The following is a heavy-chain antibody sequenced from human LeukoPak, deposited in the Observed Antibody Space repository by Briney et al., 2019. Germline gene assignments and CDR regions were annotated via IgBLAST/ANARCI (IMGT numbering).Heavy chain of an antibody. V-gene: IGHV4-4*07. Sequence: SDTLSLTCTVSGGSISSYYWSWIRPPARKGLEWIGRIYTSGSTNHKPSLKSRVTMSVDTSKNQFSLKLSSVTAADTAVYYCARDYPGIAAAATHFDYWGQGTLVTVSS. CDR3: ARDYPGIAAAATHFDY. CDR2: IYTSGST. D-gene: IGHD6-13*01. J-gene: IGHJ4*02. CDR1: GGSISSYY.